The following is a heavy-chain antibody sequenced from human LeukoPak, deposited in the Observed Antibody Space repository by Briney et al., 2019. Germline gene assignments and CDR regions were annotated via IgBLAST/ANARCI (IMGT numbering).Heavy chain of an antibody. CDR2: ISAHNGNT. CDR3: ARAGSGCSYGQELDY. D-gene: IGHD5-18*01. CDR1: GYTFTSYG. J-gene: IGHJ4*02. Sequence: ASVKVSCKASGYTFTSYGISWVRQAPGQGLEWMGWISAHNGNTNYAPKLQGRATMTTDTSTSTAYMELRSLTSDDTAVYYCARAGSGCSYGQELDYWGQGTLVTVSS. V-gene: IGHV1-18*01.